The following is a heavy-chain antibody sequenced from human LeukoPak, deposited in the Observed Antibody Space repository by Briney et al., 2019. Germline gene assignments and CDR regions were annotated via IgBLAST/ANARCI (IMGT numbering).Heavy chain of an antibody. CDR1: GGSFSGYY. J-gene: IGHJ4*02. CDR3: AMVTMVRGVIDY. CDR2: INHSGST. D-gene: IGHD3-10*01. V-gene: IGHV4-34*01. Sequence: SETLSLTCAVYGGSFSGYYWSWIRQPPGEGLEWIGEINHSGSTNYNPSLKSRVTISVDTSKNQFSLKLSSVTAADTAVYYCAMVTMVRGVIDYWGQGTLVTVSS.